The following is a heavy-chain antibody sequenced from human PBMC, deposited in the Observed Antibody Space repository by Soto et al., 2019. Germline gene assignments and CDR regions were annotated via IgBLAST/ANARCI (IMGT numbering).Heavy chain of an antibody. J-gene: IGHJ6*02. CDR2: ISAYNGNT. CDR1: GYTFTSYG. V-gene: IGHV1-18*01. CDR3: ARDLVVVITTGYYYGMDV. D-gene: IGHD3-22*01. Sequence: GASVKVSCKASGYTFTSYGISWVRQAPGQGLEWMGWISAYNGNTNYAQKLQSRVTMTTDTSTSTAYMELRSLRSDDTAVYYCARDLVVVITTGYYYGMDVWGQGTTVTVSS.